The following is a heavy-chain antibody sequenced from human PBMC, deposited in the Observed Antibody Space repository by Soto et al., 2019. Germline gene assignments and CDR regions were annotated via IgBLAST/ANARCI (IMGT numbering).Heavy chain of an antibody. D-gene: IGHD2-21*02. Sequence: PTETLSLACAVYGESLSGYYWSWIGQPPGKGLEWIGEINHSGSTNYNPSLKSRVTISVDTSKNQFSLKLSSVTAADTAVYYCAIFPGYCGGDCSSGWYFDSWCQGHXV. J-gene: IGHJ4*02. CDR2: INHSGST. CDR3: AIFPGYCGGDCSSGWYFDS. CDR1: GESLSGYY. V-gene: IGHV4-34*01.